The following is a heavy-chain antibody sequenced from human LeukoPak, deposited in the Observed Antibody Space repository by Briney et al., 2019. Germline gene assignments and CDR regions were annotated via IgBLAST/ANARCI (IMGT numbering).Heavy chain of an antibody. CDR1: KLNFNSYG. CDR3: AKDPNGDYIGTFDI. D-gene: IGHD4-17*01. J-gene: IGHJ3*02. V-gene: IGHV3-23*01. Sequence: GGSLRPSCTASKLNFNSYGMTWVGPAPGKGLEWVSSISGSGGSTQYAASVQGRFTISRDNSKNTLYLQMNSLRAEDTAVYYCAKDPNGDYIGTFDIWGQGTMVTVSS. CDR2: ISGSGGST.